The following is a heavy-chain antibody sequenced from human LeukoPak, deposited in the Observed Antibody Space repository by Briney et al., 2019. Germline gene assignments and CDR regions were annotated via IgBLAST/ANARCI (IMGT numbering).Heavy chain of an antibody. V-gene: IGHV3-23*01. CDR3: ARDYYDSSGYLH. D-gene: IGHD3-22*01. Sequence: GGSLRLSCAASGFTFSSYAMSWVRQAPGKGLEWVSGISGNGGGTFYADSVKGRFTISRDNSKNTLYLQMNSLRAEDTAVYYCARDYYDSSGYLHWGQGTLVTVSS. CDR1: GFTFSSYA. CDR2: ISGNGGGT. J-gene: IGHJ4*02.